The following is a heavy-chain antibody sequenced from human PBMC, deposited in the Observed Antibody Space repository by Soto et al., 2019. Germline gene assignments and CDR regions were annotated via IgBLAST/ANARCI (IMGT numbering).Heavy chain of an antibody. CDR2: ISSSSSTI. J-gene: IGHJ5*02. V-gene: IGHV3-48*02. CDR1: GFTFSSYS. Sequence: AASGFTFSSYSMNWVRQAPGKGLGWVSYISSSSSTIYYADSVKGRFTISRDNAKNSLYLQMNSLRDEDTAVYYCAREKNYRRLWFDPWGQGTLVTVSS. CDR3: AREKNYRRLWFDP. D-gene: IGHD1-7*01.